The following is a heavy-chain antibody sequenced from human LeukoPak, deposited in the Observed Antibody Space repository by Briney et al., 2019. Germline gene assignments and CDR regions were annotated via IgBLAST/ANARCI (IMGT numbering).Heavy chain of an antibody. CDR1: GFSFSTYS. CDR2: IVGSSSTI. V-gene: IGHV3-48*04. CDR3: ATDSPETAAFDY. D-gene: IGHD1-1*01. J-gene: IGHJ4*02. Sequence: GGSLRLSCAASGFSFSTYSMNWVRQAPGKGLEWVSYIVGSSSTIYYADSVKGRFTISRDNAKNSLCLQMDSLRAEDTAVYYCATDSPETAAFDYWGQGNLVTVSS.